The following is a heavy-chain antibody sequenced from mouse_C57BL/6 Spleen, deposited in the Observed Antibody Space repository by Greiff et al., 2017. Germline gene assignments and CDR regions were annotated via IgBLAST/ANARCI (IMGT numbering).Heavy chain of an antibody. D-gene: IGHD2-4*01. CDR1: GFTFTDYY. CDR2: IRNKANGYTT. V-gene: IGHV7-3*01. Sequence: EVHLVESGGGLVQPGGSLSLSCAASGFTFTDYYMSWVRQPPGKALEWLGFIRNKANGYTTEYSASVKGRFTISRDNSQSILYLQMNALRAEDSANYYCARYKRYYDYGYYAMDYWGQGTSVTVSS. CDR3: ARYKRYYDYGYYAMDY. J-gene: IGHJ4*01.